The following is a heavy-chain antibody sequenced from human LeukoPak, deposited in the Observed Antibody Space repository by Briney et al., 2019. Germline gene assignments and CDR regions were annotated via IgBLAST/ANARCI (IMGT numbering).Heavy chain of an antibody. CDR3: AKERVIAAAGIYDYFDS. D-gene: IGHD6-13*01. J-gene: IGHJ4*02. Sequence: GGSLRLSCAASGFTFSSYGMHWVRQAPGKGLEWVAVISYDGSNKYYADSVKGRFTISRDNSKNTLYLQMNSLRAEDTAVYYCAKERVIAAAGIYDYFDSWGQGTLVTVSS. CDR2: ISYDGSNK. V-gene: IGHV3-30*18. CDR1: GFTFSSYG.